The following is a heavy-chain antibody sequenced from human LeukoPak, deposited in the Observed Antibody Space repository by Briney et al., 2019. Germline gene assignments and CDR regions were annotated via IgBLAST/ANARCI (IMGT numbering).Heavy chain of an antibody. J-gene: IGHJ4*02. CDR1: GYSFTNYW. V-gene: IGHV5-51*01. CDR3: ASSTIAVAGTGGFDH. D-gene: IGHD6-19*01. CDR2: IFPADSET. Sequence: GESLKISCKGSGYSFTNYWIGWVRQMPGEGLEWMGIIFPADSETRYSPSFQGQVTISADKSISTAYLQWSSLKASDTAMYYCASSTIAVAGTGGFDHWGQGTLVTVSS.